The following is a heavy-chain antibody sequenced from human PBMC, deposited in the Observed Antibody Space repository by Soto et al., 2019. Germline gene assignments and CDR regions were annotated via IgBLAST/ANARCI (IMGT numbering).Heavy chain of an antibody. V-gene: IGHV3-53*01. CDR1: GFTVSSNY. Sequence: EVQLVESGGGLIQPGGSLRLSCAASGFTVSSNYMSWVRQAPGKGLEWVSIIYSGGSTYYADSVKGRFTISRDNSKNTLYLQMNSLRAEDTAVYYCARDRGWHTGWFDPWGQGTLVTVSS. J-gene: IGHJ5*02. CDR3: ARDRGWHTGWFDP. D-gene: IGHD3-10*01. CDR2: IYSGGST.